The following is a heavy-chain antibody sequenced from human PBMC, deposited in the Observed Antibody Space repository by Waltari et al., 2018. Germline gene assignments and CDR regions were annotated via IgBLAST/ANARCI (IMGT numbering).Heavy chain of an antibody. Sequence: EVQLVEPGGGLIQPGGSLRLSCAASGFTVSSHYMSWVRQAPVKGLEWVSVIYSGGSTYYADAVKGRFTISRDNSKNTLYLQMNSLRAEDTAVYDCASAVAGTSDYWGQGTLVTVSS. J-gene: IGHJ4*02. V-gene: IGHV3-53*01. CDR1: GFTVSSHY. D-gene: IGHD6-19*01. CDR2: IYSGGST. CDR3: ASAVAGTSDY.